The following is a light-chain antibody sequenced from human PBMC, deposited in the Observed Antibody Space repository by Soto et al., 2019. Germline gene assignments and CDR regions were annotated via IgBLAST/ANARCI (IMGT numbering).Light chain of an antibody. J-gene: IGKJ3*01. CDR3: QQSYNAHPCT. CDR2: GAS. Sequence: IQMTQSPSSLSASVGDRVTITCRASENIDDYLHWYQQKPGKAPKLLIHGASNLQGGVPSRFSATGSGTDFTLSINTLHPEDFATYYCQQSYNAHPCTFGPGTIVDLK. CDR1: ENIDDY. V-gene: IGKV1-39*01.